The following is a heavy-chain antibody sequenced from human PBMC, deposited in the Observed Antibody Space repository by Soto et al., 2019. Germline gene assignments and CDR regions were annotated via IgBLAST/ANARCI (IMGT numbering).Heavy chain of an antibody. CDR2: IIPIFGTA. D-gene: IGHD3-22*01. V-gene: IGHV1-69*13. CDR1: GGTFSSYA. CDR3: AREKTLGGYYQRFDY. Sequence: VASVKVSCKASGGTFSSYAISWVRQAPGQGLEWMGGIIPIFGTANYAQKFQGRVTITADESTSTAYMELSSLRSEDTAVYYCAREKTLGGYYQRFDYWGQGTLVTVSS. J-gene: IGHJ4*02.